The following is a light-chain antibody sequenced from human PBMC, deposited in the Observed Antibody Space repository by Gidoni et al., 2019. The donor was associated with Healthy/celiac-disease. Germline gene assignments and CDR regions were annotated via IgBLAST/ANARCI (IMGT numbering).Light chain of an antibody. CDR2: SNN. J-gene: IGLJ1*01. CDR1: SSNIGSNT. V-gene: IGLV1-44*01. Sequence: QSVLTQPPSASGTPGQRVTISCSGSSSNIGSNTVNWYQQHPGTAPKLLMYSNNQRPTGVPGRFSGSKSGTSASLAISGLQSEDEAEYYCAAWDDSLNGLVFGTGTKVTVL. CDR3: AAWDDSLNGLV.